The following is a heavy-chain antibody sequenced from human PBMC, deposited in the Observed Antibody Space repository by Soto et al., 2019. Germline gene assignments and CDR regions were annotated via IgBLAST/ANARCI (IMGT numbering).Heavy chain of an antibody. Sequence: PSETLSLTCAVSGGSISSGGYSWSWIRQPPGKGLEWIGYIYHSGSTNYNPSLKSRVTISVDTSKNQFSLKLSSVTAADTAVYYCARATKRVYYYDSSGYYLDYWGQGTLVTVSS. CDR1: GGSISSGGYS. J-gene: IGHJ4*02. CDR3: ARATKRVYYYDSSGYYLDY. CDR2: IYHSGST. D-gene: IGHD3-22*01. V-gene: IGHV4-30-2*01.